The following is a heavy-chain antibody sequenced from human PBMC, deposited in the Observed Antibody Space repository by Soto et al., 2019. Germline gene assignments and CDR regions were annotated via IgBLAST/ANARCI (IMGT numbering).Heavy chain of an antibody. V-gene: IGHV4-34*01. D-gene: IGHD6-13*01. J-gene: IGHJ6*02. CDR2: INHSGST. Sequence: SETLSLTCAVYGGSFSGYYSSWIRQPPEKGLEWIGEINHSGSTNYNPSLKSRVTISVDTSKNQFSLKLSSVTAADTAVYYCARGYSSSWYYYYGMDVWGQGTTVTVSS. CDR3: ARGYSSSWYYYYGMDV. CDR1: GGSFSGYY.